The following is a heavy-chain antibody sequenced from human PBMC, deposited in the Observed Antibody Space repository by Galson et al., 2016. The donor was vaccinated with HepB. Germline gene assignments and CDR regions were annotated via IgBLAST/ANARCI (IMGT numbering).Heavy chain of an antibody. CDR3: ARDPSYSSDYSDY. J-gene: IGHJ4*02. V-gene: IGHV3-21*01. CDR2: ISGSSSYI. Sequence: SLRLSCAASGFTFRIYSMNWVRQAPGKGLEWVSFISGSSSYIYYADSVRGRFTISRDNAKNSLYLQLNSLRAEDTAVYYCARDPSYSSDYSDYWGQGTLVTVSS. D-gene: IGHD6-13*01. CDR1: GFTFRIYS.